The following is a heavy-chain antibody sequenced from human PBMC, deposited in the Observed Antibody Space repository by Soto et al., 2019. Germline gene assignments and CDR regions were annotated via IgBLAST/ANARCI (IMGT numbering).Heavy chain of an antibody. CDR1: GFTFSSYG. CDR2: ISYDGSNK. V-gene: IGHV3-30*18. D-gene: IGHD3-10*01. CDR3: AKTGGFGELLSWFDP. Sequence: LRLSCAASGFTFSSYGMHWVRQAPGKGLEWVAVISYDGSNKYYADSVKGRFTISRDNSKNTLYLQMNSLRAEDTAVYYCAKTGGFGELLSWFDPWGQGTLVTVSS. J-gene: IGHJ5*02.